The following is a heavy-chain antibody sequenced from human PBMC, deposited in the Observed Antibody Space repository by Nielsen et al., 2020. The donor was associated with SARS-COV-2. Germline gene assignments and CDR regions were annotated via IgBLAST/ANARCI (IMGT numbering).Heavy chain of an antibody. V-gene: IGHV3-23*01. Sequence: GESLKISCAASGFTFSSYAMSWVRQAPGKGLEWVSAISGSGGSTYYADSVKGRFTISRDNSKNTLYLQMNSLRAEDTAVYYCARRGYCSGGSCSDYYYYGMDVWGQGTTVTVSS. CDR3: ARRGYCSGGSCSDYYYYGMDV. J-gene: IGHJ6*02. CDR1: GFTFSSYA. D-gene: IGHD2-15*01. CDR2: ISGSGGST.